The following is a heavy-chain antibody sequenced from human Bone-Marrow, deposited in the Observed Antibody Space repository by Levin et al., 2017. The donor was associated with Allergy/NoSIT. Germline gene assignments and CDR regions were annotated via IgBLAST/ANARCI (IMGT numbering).Heavy chain of an antibody. CDR3: ATGRDCHYGSGIPLEY. V-gene: IGHV1-24*01. Sequence: ASVKVSCKVSGSSLSELSMHWVRQAPGKGLEWVGGFDPEDGETIYAQKLQGRVTMIEDTSTDIAYVELSSLRFEDTAVYYCATGRDCHYGSGIPLEYWGQGTLVTVSS. CDR1: GSSLSELS. CDR2: FDPEDGET. J-gene: IGHJ4*01. D-gene: IGHD3-10*01.